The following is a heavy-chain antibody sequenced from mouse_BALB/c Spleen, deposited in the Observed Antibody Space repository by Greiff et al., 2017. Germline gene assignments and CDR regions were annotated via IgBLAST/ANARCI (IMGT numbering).Heavy chain of an antibody. V-gene: IGHV3-2*02. CDR2: ISYSGST. Sequence: EVKLMESGPGLVKPSQSLSLTCTVTGYSITSDYAWNWIRQFPGNKLEWMGYISYSGSTSYNPSLKSRISITRDTSKNQFFLQLNSVTTEDTATYYYARQLGQGDYWGQGTTLTVSS. CDR1: GYSITSDYA. D-gene: IGHD4-1*02. CDR3: ARQLGQGDY. J-gene: IGHJ2*01.